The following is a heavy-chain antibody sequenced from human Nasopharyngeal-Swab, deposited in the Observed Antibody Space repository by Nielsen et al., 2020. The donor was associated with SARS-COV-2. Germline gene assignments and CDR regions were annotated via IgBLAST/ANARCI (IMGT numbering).Heavy chain of an antibody. Sequence: GGSLRLSCAASGFNVSNNYMTWVRQAPGKGLEWVSIIYSSGSIYHADSVKGRFTISRDNPKNTLYLQMNSLRAEDTAVYYCAKPHLRYYDWLLFDYWGQGTLVTVSS. V-gene: IGHV3-53*01. CDR3: AKPHLRYYDWLLFDY. J-gene: IGHJ4*02. D-gene: IGHD3-9*01. CDR1: GFNVSNNY. CDR2: IYSSGSI.